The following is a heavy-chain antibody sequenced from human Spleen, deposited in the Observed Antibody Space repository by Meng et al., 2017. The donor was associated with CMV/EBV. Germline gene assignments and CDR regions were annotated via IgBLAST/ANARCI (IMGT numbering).Heavy chain of an antibody. CDR3: AGGFRGAGLGWFDP. J-gene: IGHJ5*02. V-gene: IGHV4-30-4*08. CDR1: GVSISTGFYY. D-gene: IGHD3-10*01. CDR2: IYFSGNT. Sequence: SGVSISTGFYYWNWIRQPPGKGLELIGYIYFSGNTYYSPSLKSRVSILLDTSRNQFSLKLSSVTATDTAVYYCAGGFRGAGLGWFDPWGQGTLVTVSS.